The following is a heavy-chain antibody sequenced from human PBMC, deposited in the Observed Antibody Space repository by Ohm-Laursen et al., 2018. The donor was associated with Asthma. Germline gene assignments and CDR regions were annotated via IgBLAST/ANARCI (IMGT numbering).Heavy chain of an antibody. CDR3: ANIYQFYFDSSGLDPFGM. V-gene: IGHV3-7*03. CDR2: INPDGRET. Sequence: SLRLSCSASKFTFSNHWMNWVRQAPGKGLEWVANINPDGRETRHVDSVKGRFTISRDNAKDSLSLQMNSLRTEDTAIYYCANIYQFYFDSSGLDPFGMWGQGTVVTVSS. D-gene: IGHD3-22*01. J-gene: IGHJ3*02. CDR1: KFTFSNHW.